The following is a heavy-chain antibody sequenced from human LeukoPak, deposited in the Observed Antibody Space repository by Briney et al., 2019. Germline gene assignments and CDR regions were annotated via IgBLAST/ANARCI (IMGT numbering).Heavy chain of an antibody. CDR3: ARSSSWELSPFDY. CDR2: INSSGGDT. V-gene: IGHV1-46*01. CDR1: GYTFTSYY. Sequence: ASVKVSCKASGYTFTSYYIHWVRQAPRQGLEWMGIINSSGGDTSYAQKFQGRVTMTRDTSTSTVYMELSSLRSDDTAVYYCARSSSWELSPFDYWGQGTLVTVSS. D-gene: IGHD3-10*01. J-gene: IGHJ4*02.